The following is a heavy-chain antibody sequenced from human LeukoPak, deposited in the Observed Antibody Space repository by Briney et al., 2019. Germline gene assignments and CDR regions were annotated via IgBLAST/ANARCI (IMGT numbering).Heavy chain of an antibody. D-gene: IGHD4-17*01. CDR1: GFSFMSDG. CDR2: ISDDGRSK. V-gene: IGHV3-30*18. Sequence: GGSLRLSCAAPGFSFMSDGMHWVRQGPGKGLEWVGVISDDGRSKDYADSVKGRFTISRDNSKDTLYLQMNSLRDEDTAVYYCAKRPSDYGDYVSYFDYWGQGTLVTVSS. CDR3: AKRPSDYGDYVSYFDY. J-gene: IGHJ4*02.